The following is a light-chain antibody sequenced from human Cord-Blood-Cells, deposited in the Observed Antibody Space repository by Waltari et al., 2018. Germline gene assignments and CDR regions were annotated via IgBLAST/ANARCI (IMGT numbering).Light chain of an antibody. V-gene: IGKV1-5*03. Sequence: DIQMTQSPSTLSASVGDRVIITCRASQSISSWLDWYQQKPGKAPKLLLYKASSLESGVPSRFSGSGSGTEFTLTISSLQPDDFATYYCQQYNSYPYTFGQGTKLEIK. J-gene: IGKJ2*01. CDR2: KAS. CDR1: QSISSW. CDR3: QQYNSYPYT.